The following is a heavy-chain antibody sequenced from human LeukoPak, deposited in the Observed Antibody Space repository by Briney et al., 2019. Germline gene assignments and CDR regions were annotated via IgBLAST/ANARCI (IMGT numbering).Heavy chain of an antibody. V-gene: IGHV5-51*01. J-gene: IGHJ4*02. D-gene: IGHD5-18*01. CDR3: ARPPLGYSCGSPLSYFDY. CDR2: IYPGDSDT. Sequence: GESLKISCKGSGYSFTSYWIGWVRQMPGKGLEWMGIIYPGDSDTRYSPSFQGQVTISADKSISTAYLQWSSLKASDTAMYYCARPPLGYSCGSPLSYFDYWGQGTLVTVSS. CDR1: GYSFTSYW.